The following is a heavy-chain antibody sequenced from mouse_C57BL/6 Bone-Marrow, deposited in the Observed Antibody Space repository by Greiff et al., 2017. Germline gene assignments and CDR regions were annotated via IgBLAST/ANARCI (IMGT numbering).Heavy chain of an antibody. CDR2: IRNKANGYTT. CDR1: GFTFTDYY. CDR3: ARARWTEYCAMDY. V-gene: IGHV7-3*01. J-gene: IGHJ4*01. Sequence: EVHLVESGGGLVQPGGSLSLSCAASGFTFTDYYMSWVRQPPGKALEWLGFIRNKANGYTTEYSVSVTGRFTISRDTSPTILYLQMDALRAEDEASYDYARARWTEYCAMDYWGQGTSVTVSA.